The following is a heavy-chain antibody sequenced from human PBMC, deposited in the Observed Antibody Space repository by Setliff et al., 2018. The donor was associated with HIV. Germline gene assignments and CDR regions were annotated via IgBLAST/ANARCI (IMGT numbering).Heavy chain of an antibody. J-gene: IGHJ5*02. CDR3: ARKSAEATNWFDP. Sequence: GESLKISCKGSGYIFTTYWIAWVRQLPGKSLEWMGIIYPGDSDTRYSPSFQGHVTISADKSISTAYLQWSSLKASDTAMYYCARKSAEATNWFDPWGQGTLVTVSS. CDR1: GYIFTTYW. CDR2: IYPGDSDT. V-gene: IGHV5-51*01. D-gene: IGHD6-19*01.